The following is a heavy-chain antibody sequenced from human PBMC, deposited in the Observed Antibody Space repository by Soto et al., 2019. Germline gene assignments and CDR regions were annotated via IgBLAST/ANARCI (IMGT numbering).Heavy chain of an antibody. CDR2: IYYTGST. CDR3: ARAAVYSGWYLDH. V-gene: IGHV4-61*01. D-gene: IGHD6-19*01. Sequence: AETLSLTCIVSGGSISDSIYYWSWLRQPPGKGLEWIGYIYYTGSTNYNPSLESRVFMSLDTSKNQLSLQLRSVTAADTATYYCARAAVYSGWYLDHWGQGIPVTVSS. J-gene: IGHJ4*02. CDR1: GGSISDSIYY.